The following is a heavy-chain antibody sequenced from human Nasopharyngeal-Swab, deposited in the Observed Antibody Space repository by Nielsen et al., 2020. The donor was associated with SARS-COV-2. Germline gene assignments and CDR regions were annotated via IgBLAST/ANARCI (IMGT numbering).Heavy chain of an antibody. Sequence: GGSLRLSCAASGFTFSSYDMHWVRQATGKGLEWVSAIGTAGDTYYPGSVKGRFTISRDNAKNSLYLQMNSLRAEDTAVYYCARICPRPSCPDAFNIWGQGTMVTVSS. CDR2: IGTAGDT. V-gene: IGHV3-13*01. CDR1: GFTFSSYD. CDR3: ARICPRPSCPDAFNI. D-gene: IGHD2-15*01. J-gene: IGHJ3*02.